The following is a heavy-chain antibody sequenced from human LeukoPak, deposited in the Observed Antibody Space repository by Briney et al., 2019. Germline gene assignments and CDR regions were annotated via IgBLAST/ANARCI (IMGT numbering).Heavy chain of an antibody. D-gene: IGHD1-26*01. Sequence: SKTLSLTCAVYGGSFSDYWTWIRQPPGKGLEWIGSMYYSGSTYYNPSLKSRVTISLDTSKNLFSLKLSSVTAADTAVYYCARLVGATAFDYWGQGTLVTVSS. CDR2: MYYSGST. V-gene: IGHV4-39*01. J-gene: IGHJ4*02. CDR3: ARLVGATAFDY. CDR1: GGSFSDY.